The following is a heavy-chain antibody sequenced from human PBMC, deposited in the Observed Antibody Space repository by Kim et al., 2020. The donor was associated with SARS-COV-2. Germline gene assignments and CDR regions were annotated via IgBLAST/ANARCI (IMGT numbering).Heavy chain of an antibody. CDR2: ISGSGGST. CDR3: AKRQRGIVLMVYHPNTYGMDV. D-gene: IGHD2-8*01. J-gene: IGHJ6*02. CDR1: GFTFSSYA. Sequence: GGSLRLSCAASGFTFSSYAMSWVRQAPGKGLEWVSAISGSGGSTYYADSVKGRFTISRDNSKNTLYLQMNSLRAEDTSVYYCAKRQRGIVLMVYHPNTYGMDVWGQGTTVTVSS. V-gene: IGHV3-23*01.